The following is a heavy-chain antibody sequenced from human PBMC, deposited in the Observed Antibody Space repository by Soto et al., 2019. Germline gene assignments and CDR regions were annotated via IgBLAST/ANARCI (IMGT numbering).Heavy chain of an antibody. V-gene: IGHV1-69*11. CDR1: GGTFNNLA. CDR3: ATDGHITRVGVASAPYAMDV. CDR2: ITPILGAA. Sequence: QVQLVQSGAEVKKPGSSVNFSCKASGGTFNNLAINWVRQAPGHGLEWMGGITPILGAANYAQKFQGRVSIVADESTSTVYMDLSSLSSDDTAMYYCATDGHITRVGVASAPYAMDVWGKGTTVTVSS. D-gene: IGHD3-3*01. J-gene: IGHJ6*04.